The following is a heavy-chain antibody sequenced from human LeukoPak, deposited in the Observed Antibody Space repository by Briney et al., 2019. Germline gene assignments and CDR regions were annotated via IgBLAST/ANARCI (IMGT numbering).Heavy chain of an antibody. D-gene: IGHD5-18*01. J-gene: IGHJ4*02. CDR2: ISYDGSNN. Sequence: GGSLRLSRAASGLTFSSYAMHWVRQAPGKGLEWVAVISYDGSNNYYADSVKGRFTISRDNSEDTLYLHMNSLRAEDTVLYYCARDLHGYSYGYFDYWGQGTLVTVSS. CDR3: ARDLHGYSYGYFDY. V-gene: IGHV3-30-3*01. CDR1: GLTFSSYA.